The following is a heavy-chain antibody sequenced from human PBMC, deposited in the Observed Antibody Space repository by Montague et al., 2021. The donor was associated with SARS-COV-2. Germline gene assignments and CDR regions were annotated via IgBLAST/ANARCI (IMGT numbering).Heavy chain of an antibody. D-gene: IGHD3-3*01. CDR3: ARGQVTIFAVLIMLPAAGAIDV. J-gene: IGHJ3*01. Sequence: SETLSLTCTVSARCVNDYYWAWLRKTRGKSLDWIGAYNHSGSSNYNPSLKNRVSTSVDKSKNQISLKLTSVTAADTATYYCARGQVTIFAVLIMLPAAGAIDVWGQGTTVTVSS. V-gene: IGHV4-34*01. CDR2: YNHSGSS. CDR1: ARCVNDYY.